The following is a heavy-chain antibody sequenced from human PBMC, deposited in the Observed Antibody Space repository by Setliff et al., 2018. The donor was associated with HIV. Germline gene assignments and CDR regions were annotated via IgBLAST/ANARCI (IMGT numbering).Heavy chain of an antibody. CDR3: ARDLRGRYGSDP. D-gene: IGHD3-16*01. CDR1: GFTFSSYA. J-gene: IGHJ5*02. Sequence: GGSLRLSCAASGFTFSSYAMSWVRQAPGKGLEWVSAISGSGGSTYYADSVKGRFTISRDNAKNSLYLQTNSLRAEDTAVYYCARDLRGRYGSDPWGQGTLVTVSS. CDR2: ISGSGGST. V-gene: IGHV3-23*01.